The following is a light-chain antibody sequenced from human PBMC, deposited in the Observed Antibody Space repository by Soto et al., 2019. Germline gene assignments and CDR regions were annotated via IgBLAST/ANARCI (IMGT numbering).Light chain of an antibody. CDR2: DTS. V-gene: IGLV7-46*01. CDR1: TGAVTSGHY. Sequence: QAVVTQEPSLTVSPGGTVTLTCGSSTGAVTSGHYPYWFQQKPGQAPRTLIYDTSNKHSWTPARFSGSLLGGKAALTLSGAQPEDEAEYYCLLSCSGARVVFGGGTKLTVL. CDR3: LLSCSGARVV. J-gene: IGLJ2*01.